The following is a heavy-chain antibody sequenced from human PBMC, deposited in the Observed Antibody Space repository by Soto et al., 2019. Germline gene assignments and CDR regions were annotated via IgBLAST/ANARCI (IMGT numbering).Heavy chain of an antibody. CDR2: IYHSGST. D-gene: IGHD3-22*01. CDR1: GGSISSGGYS. V-gene: IGHV4-30-2*01. CDR3: ARAHQSDYYDSSGHFDY. Sequence: SETLSLTCAVSGGSISSGGYSWSWIRQPPGKGLEWIGYIYHSGSTYYNPSLKSRVTISVDRSKNQFSLKLSSVTAADTAVYYCARAHQSDYYDSSGHFDYWGQGTLVTVSS. J-gene: IGHJ4*02.